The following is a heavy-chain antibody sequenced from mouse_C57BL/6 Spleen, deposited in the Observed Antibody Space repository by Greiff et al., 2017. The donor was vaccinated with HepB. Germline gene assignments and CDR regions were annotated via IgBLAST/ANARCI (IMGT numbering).Heavy chain of an antibody. V-gene: IGHV1-9*01. Sequence: VQLVESGAELMKPGASVKLSCKATGYTFTGYWIEWVKQRPGHGLEWIGEILPGSGSTNYNEKFKGKATFTADTSSNTAYMQLSSLTTEDSAIYYCARYPIYYDYDGSWFAYWGQGTLVTVSA. CDR2: ILPGSGST. CDR3: ARYPIYYDYDGSWFAY. CDR1: GYTFTGYW. D-gene: IGHD2-4*01. J-gene: IGHJ3*01.